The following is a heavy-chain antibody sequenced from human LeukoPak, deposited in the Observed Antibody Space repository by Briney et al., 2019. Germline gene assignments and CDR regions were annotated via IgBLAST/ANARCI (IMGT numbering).Heavy chain of an antibody. V-gene: IGHV3-21*01. Sequence: GGPRLSLAGSWFTLRSYNLNRGRHGPGEGGGGGSSISSSSSYIYYADSVKGRFTISRDNAKNSLYLQMNSLRAEDTAVYYCARDYPIVVVHDAFDIWGQGTMVTVSS. D-gene: IGHD3-22*01. CDR2: ISSSSSYI. J-gene: IGHJ3*02. CDR1: WFTLRSYN. CDR3: ARDYPIVVVHDAFDI.